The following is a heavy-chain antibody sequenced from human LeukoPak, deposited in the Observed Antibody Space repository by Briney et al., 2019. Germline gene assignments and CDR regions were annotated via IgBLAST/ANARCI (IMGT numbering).Heavy chain of an antibody. J-gene: IGHJ4*02. D-gene: IGHD6-19*01. CDR1: GFTFSSYS. CDR2: ISSSSSTI. Sequence: GGSLRLSCAASGFTFSSYSMNWVRQAPGKGLEWVSYISSSSSTIYYADSVKGRFTISRDNAKNSLYLQMNSLRAEDTAVYYCARIAVAGFTGVIVWGPGTLVAVSS. V-gene: IGHV3-48*01. CDR3: ARIAVAGFTGVIV.